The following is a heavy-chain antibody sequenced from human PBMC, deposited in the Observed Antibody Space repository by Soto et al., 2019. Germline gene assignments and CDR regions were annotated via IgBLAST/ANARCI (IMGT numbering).Heavy chain of an antibody. Sequence: QVQLHQSAPGLVKPSQTLSLTCPASGGPIIVVYYHWTWIRQSPGKGLGWIGYVFHSEGVLYNPSLKSRLNISVDTSKNQFSRRLSSVTAADTAVYFCAREDDGGDRDYYGLDVWGQGTTVTVSS. J-gene: IGHJ6*02. CDR1: GGPIIVVYYH. CDR3: AREDDGGDRDYYGLDV. CDR2: VFHSEGV. V-gene: IGHV4-30-4*08. D-gene: IGHD2-21*02.